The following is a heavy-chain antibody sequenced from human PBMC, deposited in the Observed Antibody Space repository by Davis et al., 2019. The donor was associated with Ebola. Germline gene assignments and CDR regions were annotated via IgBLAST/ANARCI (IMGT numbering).Heavy chain of an antibody. CDR3: ARVTGQTTLSEADV. D-gene: IGHD1-20*01. CDR1: GGTFSSYA. J-gene: IGHJ6*02. V-gene: IGHV1-69*13. CDR2: IIPIFGTA. Sequence: SVKVSCKASGGTFSSYAISWVRQAPGQGLEWMGGIIPIFGTANYAQKFQGRVTITADESTSTAYMELSSLRSEDTAVYYCARVTGQTTLSEADVWGQGTTVTVSS.